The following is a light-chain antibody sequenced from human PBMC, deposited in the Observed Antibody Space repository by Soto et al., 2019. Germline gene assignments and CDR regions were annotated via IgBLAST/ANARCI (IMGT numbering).Light chain of an antibody. CDR2: LAS. CDR3: QQYFRTPYS. CDR1: QSVLYSSNNNNY. J-gene: IGKJ2*03. V-gene: IGKV4-1*01. Sequence: DIVMTQSPDSLAVSLGERANINCKSSQSVLYSSNNNNYLAGYQQKPGQPPNLLIYLASTRESGVPDRFSGSGSGTDFNLTIGSLQADDLAVYYCQQYFRTPYSFGHGIKLEIK.